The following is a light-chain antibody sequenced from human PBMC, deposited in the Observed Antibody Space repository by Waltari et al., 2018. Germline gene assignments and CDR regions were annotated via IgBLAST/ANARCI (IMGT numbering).Light chain of an antibody. CDR2: DVS. Sequence: QSALTQPASVSGSPGQSVTIPCTGASSDIGRYVFVSWYQQRTGNAPKLIICDVSKRPSGVSGRFSGSKSGDTASLTISGLQFEDEADYYCCSYAGNYIWVFGGGTRLTVL. CDR3: CSYAGNYIWV. V-gene: IGLV2-23*02. J-gene: IGLJ3*02. CDR1: SSDIGRYVF.